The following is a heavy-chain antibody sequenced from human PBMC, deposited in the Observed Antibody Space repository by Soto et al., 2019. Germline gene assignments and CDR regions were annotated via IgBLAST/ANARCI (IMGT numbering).Heavy chain of an antibody. Sequence: SVKVSCKASGGTFNNYPFSWVRQAPGQGLEWMGGIIPVFGTPNYAQKFQGRVTITADKSTTTVYMELSSLRSDDTAVYYCARVLEFRDGYISHFDFWGQGTLVTVSS. V-gene: IGHV1-69*06. CDR2: IIPVFGTP. J-gene: IGHJ4*02. D-gene: IGHD1-1*01. CDR1: GGTFNNYP. CDR3: ARVLEFRDGYISHFDF.